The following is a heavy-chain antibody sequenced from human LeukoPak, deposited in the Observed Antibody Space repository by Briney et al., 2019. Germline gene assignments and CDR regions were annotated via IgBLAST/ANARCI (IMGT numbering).Heavy chain of an antibody. J-gene: IGHJ4*02. CDR3: ARAGLRYSSSTKDFDY. CDR1: GYSISSGYY. CDR2: IYYSGST. Sequence: SETLSLTCTVSGYSISSGYYWSWIRQPPGKGLEWIGYIYYSGSTNYNPSLKSRVIISVDTSKNQFSLKLSSVTAADTAVYYCARAGLRYSSSTKDFDYWGQGTLVTVSS. V-gene: IGHV4-61*01. D-gene: IGHD6-6*01.